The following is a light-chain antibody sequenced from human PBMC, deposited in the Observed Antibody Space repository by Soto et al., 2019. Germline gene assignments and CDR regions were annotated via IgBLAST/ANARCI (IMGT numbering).Light chain of an antibody. CDR2: GAS. CDR1: QSVSSSY. V-gene: IGKV3-20*01. J-gene: IGKJ4*01. CDR3: QQYGSWPLT. Sequence: EIVLTQSPGTLSLSPGERATLSCRASQSVSSSYLAWYQQKPGQAPRLLIYGASSRATGIPDRFSGSGSGADFTLTISRLEPEDFAVYYWQQYGSWPLTFGGGTKVEIK.